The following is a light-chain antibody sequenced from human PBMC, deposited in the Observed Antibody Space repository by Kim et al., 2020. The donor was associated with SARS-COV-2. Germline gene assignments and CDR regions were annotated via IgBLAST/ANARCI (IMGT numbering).Light chain of an antibody. V-gene: IGLV2-14*04. Sequence: GQAITISCSGTSRYVGGYNYVSWYQQHPGKAPRLMIYDVSKRPSGVSNRFSGSKSGNTASLTISGLQAEDEADYYCSSYTSSSTWVCGGGTQLTVL. CDR2: DVS. J-gene: IGLJ3*02. CDR1: SRYVGGYNY. CDR3: SSYTSSSTWV.